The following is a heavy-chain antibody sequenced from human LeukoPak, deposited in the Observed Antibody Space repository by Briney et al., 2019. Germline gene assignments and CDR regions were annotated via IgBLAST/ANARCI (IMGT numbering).Heavy chain of an antibody. Sequence: SETLSLTCTVSGGSISSYYWSWIRQPPGKGLEWIGYIYYSGSTNYNPSLKSRVTISVDTSKNQFSLKLSSVTAADTAVYYYARYDYYDSSGYFTGPFFDYWGQGTLVTVSS. CDR2: IYYSGST. CDR3: ARYDYYDSSGYFTGPFFDY. V-gene: IGHV4-59*01. D-gene: IGHD3-22*01. J-gene: IGHJ4*02. CDR1: GGSISSYY.